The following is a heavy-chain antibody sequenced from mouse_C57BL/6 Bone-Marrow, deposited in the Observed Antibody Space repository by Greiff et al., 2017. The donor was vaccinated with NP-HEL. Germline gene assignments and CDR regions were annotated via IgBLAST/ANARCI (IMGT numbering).Heavy chain of an antibody. CDR1: GYTFTSYW. D-gene: IGHD1-1*01. Sequence: VQLQQPGAELVKPGASVKMSCKASGYTFTSYWITWVKQRPGQGLEWIGDIYPGSGSTNYNEKFKSKATLTVDTSSSTAYMQLSSLTSEDSAVYYCARRYYGSSQYYFDYWGQGTTLTVSS. CDR3: ARRYYGSSQYYFDY. V-gene: IGHV1-55*01. J-gene: IGHJ2*01. CDR2: IYPGSGST.